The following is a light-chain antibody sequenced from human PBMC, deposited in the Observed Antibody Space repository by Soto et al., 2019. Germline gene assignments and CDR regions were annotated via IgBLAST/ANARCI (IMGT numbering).Light chain of an antibody. J-gene: IGLJ1*01. V-gene: IGLV1-40*01. CDR2: TNR. CDR1: SSNIGAGYH. CDR3: QSYDSSLGYV. Sequence: QSVLTQPPSVSGAPGQRVTMFCTGSSSNIGAGYHVHWYQQLPGTAPKLLIYTNRYRPSGVPDRFSGSRSGTSASQAITGLQAEDEADYYCQSYDSSLGYVFGTGTKLTVL.